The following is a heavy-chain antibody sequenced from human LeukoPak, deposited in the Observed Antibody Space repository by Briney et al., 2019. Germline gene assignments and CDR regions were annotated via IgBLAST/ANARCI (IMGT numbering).Heavy chain of an antibody. CDR1: GLTFRSYG. V-gene: IGHV3-33*01. D-gene: IGHD1-26*01. CDR3: ARRYSGSYYFDY. CDR2: IWYDGSNK. Sequence: GRSLRLSCAASGLTFRSYGMHWVRQAPGKGLEWVAVIWYDGSNKYYADSVKGRFTISRDNSKNTLYLQMNSLRGEDTAVYYCARRYSGSYYFDYWGQGTLVTVSS. J-gene: IGHJ4*02.